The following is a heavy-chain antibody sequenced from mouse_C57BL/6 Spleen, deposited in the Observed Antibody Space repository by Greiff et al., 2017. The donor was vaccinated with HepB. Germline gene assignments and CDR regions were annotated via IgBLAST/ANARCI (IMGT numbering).Heavy chain of an antibody. CDR3: ANHYYGSSYGYFDV. CDR2: IYPGDGDT. J-gene: IGHJ1*01. V-gene: IGHV1-80*01. CDR1: GYAFSSYW. D-gene: IGHD1-1*01. Sequence: QVQLQQSGAELVKPGASVKISCKASGYAFSSYWMNWVKQRPGKGLEWIGQIYPGDGDTNYNGKFKGKATLTADKSSSTAYMQLSSLTSEDSAVYFCANHYYGSSYGYFDVWGPGTTVTVSS.